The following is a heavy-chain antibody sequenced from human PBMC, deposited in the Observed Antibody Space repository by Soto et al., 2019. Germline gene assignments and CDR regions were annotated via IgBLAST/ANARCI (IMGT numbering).Heavy chain of an antibody. J-gene: IGHJ4*02. CDR2: IWYDGSNK. V-gene: IGHV3-33*01. CDR3: ARAEDYDSRGPGLDY. Sequence: QVQLVESGGGVVQPGRSLRLSCAASGFTFSSYGMHWVRQAPGKGLEWVAVIWYDGSNKYYADSVKGRFTISRDNSKTTQYLQKNSLGAEDTAVYYCARAEDYDSRGPGLDYWGQGTLVTVSS. CDR1: GFTFSSYG. D-gene: IGHD3-22*01.